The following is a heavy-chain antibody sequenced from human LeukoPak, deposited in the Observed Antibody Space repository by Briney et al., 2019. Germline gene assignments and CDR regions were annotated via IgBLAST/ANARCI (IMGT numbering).Heavy chain of an antibody. Sequence: PGRSLRLSCAASGFTFYDYAMHWVRHAPGKGLEWVSGISWNSGSIGYADSVKGRFTISRDNAKNSLYLQMNSLRAEDTAVYYCARETYVWGSYRYSHWGQGTLVTVSS. V-gene: IGHV3-9*01. CDR1: GFTFYDYA. J-gene: IGHJ4*02. D-gene: IGHD3-16*02. CDR2: ISWNSGSI. CDR3: ARETYVWGSYRYSH.